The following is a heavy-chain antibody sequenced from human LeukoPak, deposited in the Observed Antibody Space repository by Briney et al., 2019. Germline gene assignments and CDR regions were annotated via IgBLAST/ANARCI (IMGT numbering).Heavy chain of an antibody. Sequence: PGGSLRLSCAASGFTFSSYSMNWVRQALGKGLEWVSYISSSSSTIYYADSVKGRFTISRDNAKNSLYLQMNSLRAEDTAVYYCARQYYDILTGYYSLFDYWGQGTLVTVSS. D-gene: IGHD3-9*01. CDR2: ISSSSSTI. V-gene: IGHV3-48*04. CDR1: GFTFSSYS. CDR3: ARQYYDILTGYYSLFDY. J-gene: IGHJ4*02.